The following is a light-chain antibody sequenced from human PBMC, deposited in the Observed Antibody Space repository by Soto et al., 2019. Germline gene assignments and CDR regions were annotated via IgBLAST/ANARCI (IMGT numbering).Light chain of an antibody. Sequence: DIQMTQSPSNLSASVGDRVTITCRASQTISNWLAWYQQKPGKAPKVLIYDASTLDGGVPSRFSGRRSETDFTLTISSLQPSDFATYYCQQYNTYPLTFGGGTKVDIK. V-gene: IGKV1-5*01. CDR3: QQYNTYPLT. CDR1: QTISNW. CDR2: DAS. J-gene: IGKJ4*01.